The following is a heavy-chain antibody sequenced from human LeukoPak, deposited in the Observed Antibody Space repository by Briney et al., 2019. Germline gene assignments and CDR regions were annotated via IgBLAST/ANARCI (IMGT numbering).Heavy chain of an antibody. Sequence: ETLSLTCTVSGGSISSSSHSWGWVRQAPGKGLEWVANIQDGSDKYYVDSVKGRFTISRDNAKNSLYLQMNNLRAEDTAVYYCARCFDIWGQGTMVTVSS. CDR1: GGSISSSSHS. J-gene: IGHJ3*02. CDR2: IQDGSDK. CDR3: ARCFDI. V-gene: IGHV3-7*05.